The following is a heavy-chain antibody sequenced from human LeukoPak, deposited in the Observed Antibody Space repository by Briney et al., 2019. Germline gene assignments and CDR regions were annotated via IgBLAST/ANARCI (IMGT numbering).Heavy chain of an antibody. Sequence: GGSLRLSCAASGFAFNFYAMSWVRQAPGKGLQWVSTVNANGINTYYADSVRGRFTISRGNSKDTLYLQLNSLRAEDTAIYFCAKPISGGLAVSADWFDPRGQGTLVIVSS. CDR1: GFAFNFYA. CDR3: AKPISGGLAVSADWFDP. CDR2: VNANGINT. D-gene: IGHD6-19*01. V-gene: IGHV3-23*01. J-gene: IGHJ5*02.